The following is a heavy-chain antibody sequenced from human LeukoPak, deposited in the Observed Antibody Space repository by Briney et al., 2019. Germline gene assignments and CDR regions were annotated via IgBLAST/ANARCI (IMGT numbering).Heavy chain of an antibody. J-gene: IGHJ4*02. D-gene: IGHD3-10*01. CDR3: ATAKLTYYYGSGSQYYFDY. V-gene: IGHV1-24*01. Sequence: GASVKVSCKVSGYTLTELSMHWVRQAPGKGLEWMGGFDPEDGETIYAQKFQGRVTMTEDTSTDTAYMELSSLRSEDTAVYYCATAKLTYYYGSGSQYYFDYWGQGTLVTVSS. CDR2: FDPEDGET. CDR1: GYTLTELS.